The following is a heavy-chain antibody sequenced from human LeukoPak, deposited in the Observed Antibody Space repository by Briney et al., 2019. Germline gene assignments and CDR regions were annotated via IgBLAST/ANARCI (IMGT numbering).Heavy chain of an antibody. Sequence: GGSLRLSCAASGFTFSSYAMSWVRQAPGKGLEWVSAISGSGGSTYYADSVKGRFTISRDNSKNTLYLQMNSLRAEDTAVYYCAKEANYIRELMTYSNYVWGQGTLVTVSS. V-gene: IGHV3-23*01. CDR3: AKEANYIRELMTYSNYV. J-gene: IGHJ4*02. CDR1: GFTFSSYA. CDR2: ISGSGGST. D-gene: IGHD4-11*01.